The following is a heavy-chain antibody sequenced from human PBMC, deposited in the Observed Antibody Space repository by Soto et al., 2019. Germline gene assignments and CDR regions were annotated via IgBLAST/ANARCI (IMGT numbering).Heavy chain of an antibody. D-gene: IGHD1-7*01. CDR2: IIPIFGTA. Sequence: SVKVSCKASGGTFSSYAISWVRQAPGQGLEWMGGIIPIFGTANYAQKFQGRVTITADESTSTAYMELSSLRSEDTAVYYCARKGLELRKYDAFDICGQGTMVTVSS. CDR1: GGTFSSYA. CDR3: ARKGLELRKYDAFDI. V-gene: IGHV1-69*13. J-gene: IGHJ3*02.